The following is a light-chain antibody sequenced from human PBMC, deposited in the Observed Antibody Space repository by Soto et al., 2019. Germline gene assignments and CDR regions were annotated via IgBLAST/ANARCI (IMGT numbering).Light chain of an antibody. V-gene: IGLV1-44*01. J-gene: IGLJ2*01. CDR2: NNN. Sequence: QAVVTQPPSASGTPGQRVTISCSGSSSNIGSNSVNWYQQFPGSAPKLLIYNNNQRPSGVPDRFSGSRSGTSASLAISGLQSEDEADYYCATWDDSLNMVFGGGTQLTVL. CDR1: SSNIGSNS. CDR3: ATWDDSLNMV.